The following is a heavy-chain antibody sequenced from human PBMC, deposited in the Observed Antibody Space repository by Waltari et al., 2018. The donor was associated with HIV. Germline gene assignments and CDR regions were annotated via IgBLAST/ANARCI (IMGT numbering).Heavy chain of an antibody. D-gene: IGHD1-26*01. CDR2: IWYDGSNK. CDR3: ARDSPNAYSWGGSYSRFDY. Sequence: QVQLVESGGVVVQPGRSLRLSCGASGFTLSRYGRRWDSLAPGKGLEWVAVIWYDGSNKYYADSVKGRFTISRDNPKNTLYLQMNSLRAEDTAVYYCARDSPNAYSWGGSYSRFDYWGQGTLVTVSS. V-gene: IGHV3-33*01. J-gene: IGHJ4*02. CDR1: GFTLSRYG.